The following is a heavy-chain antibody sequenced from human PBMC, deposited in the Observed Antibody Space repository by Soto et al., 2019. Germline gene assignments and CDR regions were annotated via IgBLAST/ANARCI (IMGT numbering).Heavy chain of an antibody. CDR1: GFTFSSYA. CDR2: ISYDGSNK. D-gene: IGHD3-10*01. J-gene: IGHJ4*02. CDR3: ARDGLLWFGESYYFDY. V-gene: IGHV3-30-3*01. Sequence: GGSLRLSCAASGFTFSSYAMHWVRQAPGKGLEWVAVISYDGSNKYYADSVKGRFTISRDNSKNTLYLQMNSLRAEDTAVYYCARDGLLWFGESYYFDYWGQGTLVTVSS.